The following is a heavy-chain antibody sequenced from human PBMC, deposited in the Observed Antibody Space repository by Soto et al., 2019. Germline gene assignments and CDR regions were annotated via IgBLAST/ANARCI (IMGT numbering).Heavy chain of an antibody. CDR1: CFTFSNYG. Sequence: SVKVSFKASCFTFSNYGLNWVRQAPGQGLEWMGWVSADNGHTNYAQNLQGRVSMTTDTSTSTAYMELRGLTFDDTAVYYCARDIESVTAKHFFYYYAMDVWGQGTTVTVSS. CDR3: ARDIESVTAKHFFYYYAMDV. CDR2: VSADNGHT. V-gene: IGHV1-18*01. D-gene: IGHD2-8*01. J-gene: IGHJ6*02.